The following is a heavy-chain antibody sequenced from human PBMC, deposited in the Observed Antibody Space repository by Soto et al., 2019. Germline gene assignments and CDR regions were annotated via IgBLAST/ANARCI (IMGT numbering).Heavy chain of an antibody. J-gene: IGHJ6*02. D-gene: IGHD5-18*01. CDR3: AREKLWSRMYGMDV. CDR1: GGYSSSYY. V-gene: IGHV4-59*01. Sequence: SETLSVTCSVSGGYSSSYYWSWIRQPPGKGLEWIGYIYYSGSTNYNPSLKSRVTISVDTSKNQFSLKLSSVTAADTAVYYCAREKLWSRMYGMDVWGQGTTVTVSS. CDR2: IYYSGST.